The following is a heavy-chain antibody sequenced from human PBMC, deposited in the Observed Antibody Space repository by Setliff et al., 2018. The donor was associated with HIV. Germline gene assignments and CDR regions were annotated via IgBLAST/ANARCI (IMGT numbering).Heavy chain of an antibody. Sequence: GASVKVSCKASGGTFSSYSITWVRQAPGQGLEWVGGIIPIFGTTNYAQNFQGRVTISADESTSTAYMELSSLRSEDTAVYYCARDSPNYYDSSGSWGQGTLVTVSS. CDR3: ARDSPNYYDSSGS. J-gene: IGHJ5*02. CDR1: GGTFSSYS. CDR2: IIPIFGTT. V-gene: IGHV1-69*13. D-gene: IGHD3-22*01.